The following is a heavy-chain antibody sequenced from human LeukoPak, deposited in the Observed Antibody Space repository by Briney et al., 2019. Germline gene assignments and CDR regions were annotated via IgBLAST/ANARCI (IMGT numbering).Heavy chain of an antibody. CDR1: GYTFTGYY. D-gene: IGHD3-22*01. Sequence: ASVKASCKASGYTFTGYYIHWVRQAPGQGLDWMGRINPNNGGTNYAQKFQGRVTTTRDMSMSTAYMELSRLRSEDTAVYYCAGEDNSSGYRPFDIWGQGTMVTVPS. CDR2: INPNNGGT. V-gene: IGHV1-2*06. CDR3: AGEDNSSGYRPFDI. J-gene: IGHJ3*02.